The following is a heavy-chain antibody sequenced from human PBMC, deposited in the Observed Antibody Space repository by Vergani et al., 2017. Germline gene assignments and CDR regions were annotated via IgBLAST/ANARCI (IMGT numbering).Heavy chain of an antibody. V-gene: IGHV3-48*01. Sequence: EVQLVESGGGLVQPGGSLRPSCAASGFTFSICSMNWARQAPGKGREWVSYISSSSSTIYYADSVKGRFTIARDNAKNSLYLQMNSLRAEGTAVYYCARCPLLWCGELSGDAFDIWGQGTMVTVSS. CDR2: ISSSSSTI. CDR3: ARCPLLWCGELSGDAFDI. CDR1: GFTFSICS. J-gene: IGHJ3*02. D-gene: IGHD3-10*01.